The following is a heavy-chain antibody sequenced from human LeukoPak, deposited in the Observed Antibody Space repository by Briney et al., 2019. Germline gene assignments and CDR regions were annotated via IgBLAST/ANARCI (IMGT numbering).Heavy chain of an antibody. Sequence: GGSLRLSCAASGFTSSSYAVSWVRQAPGKGLEWVSAISGSGGSTYYADSVKGRFTISRDNSKNTLYLQMNSLRAEDTAVYYCAYYYDSSGYFYWGQGTLVTVSS. CDR2: ISGSGGST. CDR3: AYYYDSSGYFY. CDR1: GFTSSSYA. D-gene: IGHD3-22*01. V-gene: IGHV3-23*01. J-gene: IGHJ4*02.